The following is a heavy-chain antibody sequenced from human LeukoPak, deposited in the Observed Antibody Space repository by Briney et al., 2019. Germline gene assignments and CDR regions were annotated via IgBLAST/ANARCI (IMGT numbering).Heavy chain of an antibody. J-gene: IGHJ4*02. D-gene: IGHD5-24*01. CDR2: IKEDGTET. Sequence: GGSLRLSCATSGFMFSSNWMSWVRLAPGKGLEWVANIKEDGTETYYVDSVKGRFTISRDNAKNSLYLQMNSLRVEDTAVYYCAREGRSLQTYWGQGTLVTVSS. CDR1: GFMFSSNW. V-gene: IGHV3-7*03. CDR3: AREGRSLQTY.